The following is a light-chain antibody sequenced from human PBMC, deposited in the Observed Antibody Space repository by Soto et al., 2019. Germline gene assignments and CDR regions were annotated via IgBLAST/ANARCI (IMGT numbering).Light chain of an antibody. CDR2: KAS. V-gene: IGKV1-5*03. CDR1: ESISSW. J-gene: IGKJ1*01. CDR3: QQYNRYSRT. Sequence: DTQMTQSPSTLSASVGDRVTITCRASESISSWLAWYQQKPGKAPKLLISKASSLESGVPSRFSGSGSGTEFTLTISSLQADDCATYYCQQYNRYSRTFGQGTKVEIK.